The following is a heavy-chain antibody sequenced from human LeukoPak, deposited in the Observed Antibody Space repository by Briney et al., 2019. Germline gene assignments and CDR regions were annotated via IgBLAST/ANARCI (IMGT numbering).Heavy chain of an antibody. CDR1: GYIFITYW. J-gene: IGHJ4*02. CDR2: IYPGDSDT. D-gene: IGHD3-22*01. CDR3: ARLHYSDSSGYYSAFGY. V-gene: IGHV5-51*01. Sequence: GESLKISCKGSGYIFITYWIGWVRQMPGKGLEWMGIIYPGDSDTRYSPSFQGQVTISADKSINTAYLQWSSLKASDSAMYYCARLHYSDSSGYYSAFGYWGQGTLVTVSS.